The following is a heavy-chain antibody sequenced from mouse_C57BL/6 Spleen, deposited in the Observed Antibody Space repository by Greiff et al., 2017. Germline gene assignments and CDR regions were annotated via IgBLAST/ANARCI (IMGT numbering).Heavy chain of an antibody. CDR1: GYTFTSYW. CDR3: AREIYYDYDWYFDV. J-gene: IGHJ1*03. Sequence: QVQLQQPGAELVRPGTSVKLSCKASGYTFTSYWMHWVKQRPGQGLEWIGVIYPSDSYTSYNQKFKGKATLTADTSSSTAYMQLSSLTSEDSAVYYCAREIYYDYDWYFDVWGKGTTVTVSS. V-gene: IGHV1-59*01. D-gene: IGHD2-4*01. CDR2: IYPSDSYT.